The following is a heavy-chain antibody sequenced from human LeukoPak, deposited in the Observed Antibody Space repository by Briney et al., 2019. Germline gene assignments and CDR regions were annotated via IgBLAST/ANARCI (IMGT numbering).Heavy chain of an antibody. CDR1: GYTFTSYG. J-gene: IGHJ4*02. V-gene: IGHV1-18*01. D-gene: IGHD1-26*01. Sequence: ASVKVSCKGSGYTFTSYGISWVRQAPGQGLEWMGWISAYNGNTNYAQKLQGRVTMTTDTSTSTAYMELRSLRSDDTAVYYCATKYSGSYEGWDWGQGTLVTVSS. CDR2: ISAYNGNT. CDR3: ATKYSGSYEGWD.